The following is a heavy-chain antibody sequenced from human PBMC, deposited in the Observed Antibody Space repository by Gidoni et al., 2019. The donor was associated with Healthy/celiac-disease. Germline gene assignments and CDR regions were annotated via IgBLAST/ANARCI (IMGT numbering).Heavy chain of an antibody. CDR3: TTGGRPSLYGMDV. V-gene: IGHV3-15*07. CDR2: IKSKTDGGTT. Sequence: EVQLVESGGGLVKPGGSLRLSCAASGFTFRNAWMNWVRQAPGKGLEWVGRIKSKTDGGTTDYAAPVKGRFTISRDDSKNTLYLQMNSLKTEDTAVYYCTTGGRPSLYGMDVWGQGTTVTVSS. CDR1: GFTFRNAW. D-gene: IGHD3-16*01. J-gene: IGHJ6*02.